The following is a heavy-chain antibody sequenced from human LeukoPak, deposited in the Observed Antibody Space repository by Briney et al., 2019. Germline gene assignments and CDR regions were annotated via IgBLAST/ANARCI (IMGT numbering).Heavy chain of an antibody. CDR2: INWNGGST. V-gene: IGHV3-20*04. CDR3: ARVERGATTDY. J-gene: IGHJ4*02. D-gene: IGHD1-26*01. CDR1: GFTFNAYA. Sequence: GGPLRLSCTASGFTFNAYAMNWVRQAPGKGLEWVSGINWNGGSTDYADSVKGRFTISRDNAKNSLYLEMNSLRVEDTAFYYCARVERGATTDYWGQGTLVTVSS.